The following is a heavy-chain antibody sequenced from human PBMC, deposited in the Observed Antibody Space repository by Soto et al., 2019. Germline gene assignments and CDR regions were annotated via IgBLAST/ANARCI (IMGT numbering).Heavy chain of an antibody. CDR1: GYTFTSYD. CDR3: ALYGDYVKTDYYYYYYMDV. CDR2: MNPNSGNT. D-gene: IGHD4-17*01. J-gene: IGHJ6*03. Sequence: QVQLVQSGAEVKKPGASVKVSCKASGYTFTSYDINWVRQATGQGLEWMGWMNPNSGNTGYAQKFQGRVTMTRNTSISTAYMELSSLRSEDTAVYYCALYGDYVKTDYYYYYYMDVWGKGTTVTVSS. V-gene: IGHV1-8*01.